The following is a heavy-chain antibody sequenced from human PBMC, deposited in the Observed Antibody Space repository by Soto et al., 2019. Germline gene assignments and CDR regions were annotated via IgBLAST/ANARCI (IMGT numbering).Heavy chain of an antibody. CDR2: IYSGGST. CDR1: GFTVSSNY. Sequence: PGGSLRLSCAASGFTVSSNYMSWVRQAPGKGLEWVSVIYSGGSTYYADSVKGRFTISRHNSKNTLYLQMNSLRAEDTSVYYCAQSLWDTSRWQPGQWGRRTL. V-gene: IGHV3-53*04. J-gene: IGHJ4*02. D-gene: IGHD5-18*01. CDR3: AQSLWDTSRWQPGQ.